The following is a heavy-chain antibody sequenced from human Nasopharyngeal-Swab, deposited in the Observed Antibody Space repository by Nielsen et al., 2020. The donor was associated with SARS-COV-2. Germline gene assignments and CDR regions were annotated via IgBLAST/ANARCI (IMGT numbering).Heavy chain of an antibody. CDR2: IYHSGST. J-gene: IGHJ5*02. V-gene: IGHV4-4*02. CDR3: ARGRGGWLGVNWFDP. Sequence: VRQCPGKGLEWIGEIYHSGSTNYNPSLKSRVTISVDTSKNQFSLKLSSVTAADTAVYYCARGRGGWLGVNWFDPWGQGTLVTVSS. D-gene: IGHD3-10*01.